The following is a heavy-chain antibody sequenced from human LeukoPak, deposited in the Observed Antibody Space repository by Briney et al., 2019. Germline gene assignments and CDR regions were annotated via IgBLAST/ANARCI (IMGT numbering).Heavy chain of an antibody. CDR3: ARATRDGYDY. CDR2: ISSSSDAI. CDR1: GFTFGSYG. J-gene: IGHJ4*02. V-gene: IGHV3-48*04. Sequence: GGSLRLSCAASGFTFGSYGMNWVRQAPGKGPEWVSYISSSSDAIYYADSVKGRFTMSRDNAKSSLHLQMNSLRAEDTAMYYCARATRDGYDYWGQGTLVTVSS. D-gene: IGHD5-24*01.